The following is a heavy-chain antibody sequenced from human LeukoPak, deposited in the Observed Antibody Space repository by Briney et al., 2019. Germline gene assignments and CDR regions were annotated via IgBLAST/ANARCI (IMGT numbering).Heavy chain of an antibody. J-gene: IGHJ4*02. CDR3: ARQWGDCSSTSCYSAD. CDR1: GYSFTHYW. CDR2: IYPGDSDT. D-gene: IGHD2-2*01. V-gene: IGHV5-51*01. Sequence: GESLKISCKGSGYSFTHYWIAWVRQMPGKGLEWMGIIYPGDSDTRYSPSFQGQVTISADKSISTTYLQWSSLKAADTAIYYCARQWGDCSSTSCYSADWGQGTLVTVSS.